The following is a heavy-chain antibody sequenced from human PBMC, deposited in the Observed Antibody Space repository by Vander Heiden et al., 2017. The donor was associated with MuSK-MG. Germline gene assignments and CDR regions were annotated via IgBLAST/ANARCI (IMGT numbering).Heavy chain of an antibody. Sequence: QVQLQQWGAGLLKPSETLSLTCAVYGGSFSGYYWSWIRQPPGKGLEWIGEINHSGSTNYNPSLKSRVTISVDTSKNQFSLKLSSVTAADTAVYFCARGLKDYIWGSYRPDNWFDPWGQGTLVTVSS. D-gene: IGHD3-16*02. V-gene: IGHV4-34*01. CDR2: INHSGST. J-gene: IGHJ5*02. CDR1: GGSFSGYY. CDR3: ARGLKDYIWGSYRPDNWFDP.